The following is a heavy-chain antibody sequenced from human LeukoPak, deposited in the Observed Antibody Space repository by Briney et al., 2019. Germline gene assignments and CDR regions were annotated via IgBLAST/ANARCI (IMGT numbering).Heavy chain of an antibody. Sequence: GGSLRLSCAASGFTFSSYGMHWVRQAPGKGLEWVAFIRYDGSNKYYADSVKGRFTISRDNSKNTLYLQMNSLRAEDTAVYYCAKDQGVIVIGYFDYWGQGTLVTVSS. D-gene: IGHD3-22*01. CDR2: IRYDGSNK. V-gene: IGHV3-30*02. CDR3: AKDQGVIVIGYFDY. CDR1: GFTFSSYG. J-gene: IGHJ4*02.